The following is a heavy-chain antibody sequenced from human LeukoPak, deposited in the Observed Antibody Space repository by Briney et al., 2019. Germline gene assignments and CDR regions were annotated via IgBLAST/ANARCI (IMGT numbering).Heavy chain of an antibody. J-gene: IGHJ4*02. V-gene: IGHV3-7*05. CDR3: AKGYCRGISCYSDY. Sequence: PGGSLRLSCAASGFTFSNYWMIWVRQAPGKGLEWVGNIEQDGSEKRYADSVRGRFSISRDNAQTSLYLQMNSLRAEDTAVYYCAKGYCRGISCYSDYWGQGTLVTVSS. CDR2: IEQDGSEK. CDR1: GFTFSNYW. D-gene: IGHD2-2*02.